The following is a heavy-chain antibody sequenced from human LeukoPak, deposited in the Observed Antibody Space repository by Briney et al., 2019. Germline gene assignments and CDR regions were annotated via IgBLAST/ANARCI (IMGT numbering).Heavy chain of an antibody. CDR1: GGSFSGYY. V-gene: IGHV4-34*01. Sequence: SETLSLTCAVYGGSFSGYYWSWIRQPPGKGLEWIGEINHSGSTNYNPSLKSRVTISVDTSKNQFSLKLSSVTAADTAVYYCARASLVMGSGWYLWGQGTLVTVSS. CDR3: ARASLVMGSGWYL. CDR2: INHSGST. D-gene: IGHD6-19*01. J-gene: IGHJ4*02.